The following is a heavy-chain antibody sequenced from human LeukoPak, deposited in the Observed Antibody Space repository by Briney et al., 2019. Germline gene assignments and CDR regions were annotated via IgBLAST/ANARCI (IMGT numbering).Heavy chain of an antibody. J-gene: IGHJ4*02. CDR2: ISGSGGST. CDR1: GFTFSSYA. CDR3: AKRPPYSGYEAHFDY. D-gene: IGHD5-12*01. Sequence: PGGSLRLSCAASGFTFSSYAMSWVRQAPGKGLEWGSAISGSGGSTYYADSVKGRFTISRDNSKNTLYLQMNSLRAEDTAVYYCAKRPPYSGYEAHFDYWGQGTLVTVSS. V-gene: IGHV3-23*01.